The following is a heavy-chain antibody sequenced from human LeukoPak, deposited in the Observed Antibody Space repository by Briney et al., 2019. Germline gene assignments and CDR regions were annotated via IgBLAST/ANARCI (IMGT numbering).Heavy chain of an antibody. Sequence: GGSLRLSCAASGFTFSSYGMHWVRQAPGKGLEWVAVISYDGSNKYYADSVKGRFTISRDNSKNTLYLQMNSLRAEDTAVYYCAKDGFGSLGYCSSTSCPYCFDYWGQGTLVTVSS. D-gene: IGHD2-2*01. CDR2: ISYDGSNK. V-gene: IGHV3-30*18. CDR1: GFTFSSYG. CDR3: AKDGFGSLGYCSSTSCPYCFDY. J-gene: IGHJ4*02.